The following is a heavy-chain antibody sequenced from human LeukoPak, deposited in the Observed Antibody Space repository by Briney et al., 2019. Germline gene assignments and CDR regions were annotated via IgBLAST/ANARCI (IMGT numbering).Heavy chain of an antibody. CDR1: GFTFSSYG. D-gene: IGHD6-13*01. Sequence: GGSLRLSCAASGFTFSSYGMHWVRQAPGKGLEWVAFIRYDGSNKYYADSVKGRFTISRDNSKNTLYLQMNSLRAEDTAVYYCAKDLGSSWDNWFDPWGQGTLVTVSS. CDR2: IRYDGSNK. V-gene: IGHV3-30*02. J-gene: IGHJ5*02. CDR3: AKDLGSSWDNWFDP.